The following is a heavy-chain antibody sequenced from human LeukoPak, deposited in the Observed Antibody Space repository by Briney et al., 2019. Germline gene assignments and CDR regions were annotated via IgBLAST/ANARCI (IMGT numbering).Heavy chain of an antibody. D-gene: IGHD3-22*01. CDR3: ARGLRRGSTYYYDSSGYSREYYFDY. V-gene: IGHV4-34*01. J-gene: IGHJ4*02. Sequence: SETLSLTCAVYGGSFSGYYWSWIRQPPGKWLEWIGEINHSGSTNYNPSLKSRVTISVDTSKNQFSLKLSSVTAADTAVYYCARGLRRGSTYYYDSSGYSREYYFDYWGQGTLVTVSS. CDR1: GGSFSGYY. CDR2: INHSGST.